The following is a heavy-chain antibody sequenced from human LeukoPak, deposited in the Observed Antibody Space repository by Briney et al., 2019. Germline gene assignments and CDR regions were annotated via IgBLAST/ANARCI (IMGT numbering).Heavy chain of an antibody. Sequence: SETLSLTCTVSGGSISSGDYYWSWLRQPPGKGLEWIGYIYYSGSTYYNPSLKSRVTISVDTSKNQFSLKLSSVTAADTAVYYCARFYGGNSAADFDYWGQGTLVTVSS. CDR1: GGSISSGDYY. J-gene: IGHJ4*02. CDR3: ARFYGGNSAADFDY. D-gene: IGHD4-23*01. CDR2: IYYSGST. V-gene: IGHV4-30-4*01.